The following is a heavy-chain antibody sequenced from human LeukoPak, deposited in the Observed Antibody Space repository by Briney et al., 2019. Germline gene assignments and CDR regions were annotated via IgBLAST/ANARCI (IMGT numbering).Heavy chain of an antibody. CDR1: GGSISSYY. CDR3: ARHLPYGSGSYYNLPDY. CDR2: MYYSGST. Sequence: SETLSLTCTVTGGSISSYYWSWIRQPPGKGLEWIGYMYYSGSTNYNPSLKSRVTISVDTSKNQFSLKLSSVTAADTAVYYCARHLPYGSGSYYNLPDYWGQGTLVTVSS. J-gene: IGHJ4*02. D-gene: IGHD3-10*01. V-gene: IGHV4-59*08.